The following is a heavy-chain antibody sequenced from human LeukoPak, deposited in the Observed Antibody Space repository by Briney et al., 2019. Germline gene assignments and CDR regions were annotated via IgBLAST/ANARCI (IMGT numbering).Heavy chain of an antibody. V-gene: IGHV1-18*01. D-gene: IGHD3-16*02. CDR1: GYTFSSYA. CDR2: ISVYNGNP. CDR3: ARDQYDSVWGSHRPYFDC. Sequence: ASVKVSCKASGYTFSSYAISWGRQAPGQGLEWMGWISVYNGNPNYAQKFQDRVIMTTDTSTSTAYMELRSLRSDDTAVYYCARDQYDSVWGSHRPYFDCWGQGTLVTVSS. J-gene: IGHJ4*02.